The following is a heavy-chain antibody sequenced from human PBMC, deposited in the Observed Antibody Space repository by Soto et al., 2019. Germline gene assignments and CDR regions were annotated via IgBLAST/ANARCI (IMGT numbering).Heavy chain of an antibody. J-gene: IGHJ4*02. Sequence: QVQLVQSGAEVKKPGASVKVSCKASGYTFTSYDMNWVRQATGQGREWMGWMNPNSGNTGYAQRFQGRVTMTTNPPIGTAYMELNSLRSEDTAVYYCARELTSRAVDYWGQGTLVTVSS. CDR1: GYTFTSYD. CDR3: ARELTSRAVDY. V-gene: IGHV1-8*01. D-gene: IGHD3-16*01. CDR2: MNPNSGNT.